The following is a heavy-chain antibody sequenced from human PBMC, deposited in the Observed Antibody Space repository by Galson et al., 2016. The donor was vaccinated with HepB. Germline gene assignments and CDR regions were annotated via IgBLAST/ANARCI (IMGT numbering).Heavy chain of an antibody. CDR2: ISSGSSYI. CDR1: GFTFSRYT. Sequence: SLRLSCAASGFTFSRYTMNWVRQAPGKGLERVSSISSGSSYIYYADSVKGRFTISSDNAKNSLYLQMNSLRAEDTAVYYCVRVRADYGGNMPDAFDIWGQGTMVTVSS. CDR3: VRVRADYGGNMPDAFDI. V-gene: IGHV3-21*01. J-gene: IGHJ3*02. D-gene: IGHD4-23*01.